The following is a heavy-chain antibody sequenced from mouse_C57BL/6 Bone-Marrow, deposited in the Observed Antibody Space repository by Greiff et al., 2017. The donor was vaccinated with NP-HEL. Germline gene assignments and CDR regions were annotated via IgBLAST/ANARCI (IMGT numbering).Heavy chain of an antibody. J-gene: IGHJ3*01. V-gene: IGHV5-17*01. CDR2: ISSGSSTI. CDR1: GFTFSDYG. CDR3: ASLAAWFAY. D-gene: IGHD2-10*02. Sequence: EVKLQESGGGLVKPGGSLKLSCAASGFTFSDYGMHWVRQAPEKGLEWVAYISSGSSTIYYADTVKGRFTISRDNAKNTLFLQMTSLRSEDTAMYYCASLAAWFAYWGQGTLVTVSA.